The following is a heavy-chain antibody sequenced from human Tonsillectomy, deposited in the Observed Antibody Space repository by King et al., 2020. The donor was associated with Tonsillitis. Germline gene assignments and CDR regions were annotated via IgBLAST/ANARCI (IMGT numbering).Heavy chain of an antibody. CDR1: GGSISTYY. CDR3: ARGTWENDYDRSGAYYFMDV. D-gene: IGHD3-22*01. Sequence: QLQESGPGLVKPSETLSLTCTVSGGSISTYYWNWIRQPPGKALEWIGFIYYSGSTKYHPSLKSRVTISVDTSRNQFSLKLSSVTAADTAVYYCARGTWENDYDRSGAYYFMDVWGKGTTVIVSS. J-gene: IGHJ6*03. V-gene: IGHV4-59*01. CDR2: IYYSGST.